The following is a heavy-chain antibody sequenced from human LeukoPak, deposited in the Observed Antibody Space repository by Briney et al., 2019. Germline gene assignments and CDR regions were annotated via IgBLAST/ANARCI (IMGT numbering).Heavy chain of an antibody. J-gene: IGHJ4*02. CDR3: ARERWLQPDY. Sequence: GGSLRLSCAASGFTFSTYWMNWVRQAPGKGLEWVANINKDGSQKYYVDSVKGRFTISRDNAKNSLYLQMNSLRAEDTAVYFCARERWLQPDYWGQGTLVTVSA. CDR2: INKDGSQK. CDR1: GFTFSTYW. V-gene: IGHV3-7*01. D-gene: IGHD5-24*01.